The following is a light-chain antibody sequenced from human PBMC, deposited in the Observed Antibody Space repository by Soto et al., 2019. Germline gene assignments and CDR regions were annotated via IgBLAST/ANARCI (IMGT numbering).Light chain of an antibody. CDR3: QQYNNWPL. V-gene: IGKV3-15*01. Sequence: VLTLSPGTLSLSPGERATLSCRASQTLSSRHLAWYQQKPGQAPRLLIYGASTRATDTPARFSGSGSGTEFTLTISSLQSEDFAVYYCQQYNNWPLFGGGTKVDIK. J-gene: IGKJ4*01. CDR1: QTLSSRH. CDR2: GAS.